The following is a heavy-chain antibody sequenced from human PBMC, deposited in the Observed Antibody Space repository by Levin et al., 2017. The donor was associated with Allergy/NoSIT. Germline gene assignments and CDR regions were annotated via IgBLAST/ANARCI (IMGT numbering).Heavy chain of an antibody. CDR1: GYSFTSYW. D-gene: IGHD6-13*01. CDR2: IYPGDSDT. J-gene: IGHJ5*02. CDR3: ARPIVYSSSWYWFDP. V-gene: IGHV5-51*01. Sequence: ASVKVSCKGSGYSFTSYWIGWVRQMPGKGLEWMGIIYPGDSDTRYSPSFQGQVTISADKSISTAYLQWSSLKASDTAMYYCARPIVYSSSWYWFDPWGQGTLVTVSS.